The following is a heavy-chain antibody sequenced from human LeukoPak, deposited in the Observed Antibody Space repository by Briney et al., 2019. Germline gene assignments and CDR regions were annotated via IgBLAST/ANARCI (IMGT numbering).Heavy chain of an antibody. CDR2: ISYSGST. J-gene: IGHJ2*01. Sequence: PSETLSLTCTVSGGSITIYYWSWIRQPPGKGLEWIGYISYSGSTNYNPSLKSRVTISLYTSKNQFSLKLSSVTAADTAVYYCARVQTNLYYYGVGYFDLWGRGTLVTVSS. D-gene: IGHD3-10*01. V-gene: IGHV4-59*01. CDR1: GGSITIYY. CDR3: ARVQTNLYYYGVGYFDL.